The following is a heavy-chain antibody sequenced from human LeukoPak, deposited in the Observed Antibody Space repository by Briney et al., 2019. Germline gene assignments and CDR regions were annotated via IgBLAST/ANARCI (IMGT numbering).Heavy chain of an antibody. V-gene: IGHV1-18*01. J-gene: IGHJ5*02. CDR3: ARLRLGELSLGSDP. CDR1: GYTFTNYA. D-gene: IGHD3-16*02. CDR2: ISPYNGDR. Sequence: ASVKVSCKASGYTFTNYAITWVRQAPGQGPEWMGWISPYNGDRRDALKFQDRVTMTTDTSTTTAYMELRSLRSDDTAVYYCARLRLGELSLGSDPWGQGTLVTVSS.